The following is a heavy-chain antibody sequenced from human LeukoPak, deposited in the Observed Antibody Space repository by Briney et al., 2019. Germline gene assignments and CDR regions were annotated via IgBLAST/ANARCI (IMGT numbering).Heavy chain of an antibody. J-gene: IGHJ4*02. Sequence: GGSLRLSCAASGFTFSSYGMHWVRQAPGKGLEWVAVISYDGSNKYYADSVKGRFTISRDNSKNTLYLQMNSLRAEDTAVYYCAKDARYGDYGDYWGQGTLVTVSS. CDR1: GFTFSSYG. CDR2: ISYDGSNK. D-gene: IGHD4-17*01. CDR3: AKDARYGDYGDY. V-gene: IGHV3-30*18.